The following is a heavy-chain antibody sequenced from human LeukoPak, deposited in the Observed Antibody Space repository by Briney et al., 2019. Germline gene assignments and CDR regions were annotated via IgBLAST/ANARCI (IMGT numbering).Heavy chain of an antibody. CDR3: ARSEAPIAAAFDP. V-gene: IGHV4-59*08. Sequence: PSETLSLTCTVSGGSISSYYWSWIRQPPGKGLEWMAYIYYSGSTNYNPSLKSRVTISVDTSKNQFSLKLSSVTAADTAVYYCARSEAPIAAAFDPWGQGTLATVSS. J-gene: IGHJ5*02. CDR1: GGSISSYY. CDR2: IYYSGST. D-gene: IGHD6-13*01.